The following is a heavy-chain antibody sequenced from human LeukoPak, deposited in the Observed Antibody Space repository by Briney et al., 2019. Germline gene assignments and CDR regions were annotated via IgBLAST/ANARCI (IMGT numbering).Heavy chain of an antibody. CDR1: GGSISSGSYY. CDR2: IYTSGST. CDR3: ARGGVWGPFDY. V-gene: IGHV4-61*02. D-gene: IGHD3-16*01. J-gene: IGHJ4*02. Sequence: SETLSLTCTVSGGSISSGSYYWSWIRQPAGKGLEWIGRIYTSGSTNYNPSLKSRVTISVDTSKNQFSLKLSSVTAADTAVYYCARGGVWGPFDYWGQGTLVTVSS.